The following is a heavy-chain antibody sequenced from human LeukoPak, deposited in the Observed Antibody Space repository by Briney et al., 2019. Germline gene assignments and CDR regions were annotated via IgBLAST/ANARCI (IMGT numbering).Heavy chain of an antibody. V-gene: IGHV4-34*01. CDR2: INHSGNT. Sequence: PSETLSLTCAVDGGSFIGYYCSSISQPPGKWREWMGEINHSGNTNYKPSLKSRVTISVDTSENQFSLKLSSVTAADTAVYYCARGRRIAVAGSYWYFDLWGRGTLVTVSS. CDR1: GGSFIGYY. D-gene: IGHD6-19*01. CDR3: ARGRRIAVAGSYWYFDL. J-gene: IGHJ2*01.